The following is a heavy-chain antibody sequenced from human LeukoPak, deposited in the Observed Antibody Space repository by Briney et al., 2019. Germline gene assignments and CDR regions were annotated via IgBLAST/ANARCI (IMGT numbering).Heavy chain of an antibody. J-gene: IGHJ3*02. CDR3: ARDRGRRFAFDI. CDR2: IIPILGIA. V-gene: IGHV1-69*04. CDR1: GGTFSSYA. D-gene: IGHD3-10*01. Sequence: SVKVSCKASGGTFSSYAISWVRQAPGQGLEWMGRIIPILGIANYAQKFQGRVTITADKSTSTAYMELSSLRSEDTAVYYCARDRGRRFAFDIWGQGTMVTVSS.